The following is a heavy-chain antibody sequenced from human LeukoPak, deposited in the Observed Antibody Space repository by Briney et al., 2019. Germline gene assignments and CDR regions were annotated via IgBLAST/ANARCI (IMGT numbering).Heavy chain of an antibody. V-gene: IGHV3-74*01. CDR1: GFIFGSYW. D-gene: IGHD5-12*01. Sequence: GGSLRLSCVASGFIFGSYWMHWVRQAPGKGPVWVSGINSDGSSTSYADSVKGRFTIPRDNAKNTLYLQMNSLRADDTAVYYCAREPFSGYHDYWGQGTLVTVSS. CDR2: INSDGSST. CDR3: AREPFSGYHDY. J-gene: IGHJ4*02.